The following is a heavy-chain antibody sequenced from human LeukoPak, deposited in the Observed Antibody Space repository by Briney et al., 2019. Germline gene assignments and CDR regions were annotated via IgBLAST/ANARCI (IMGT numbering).Heavy chain of an antibody. CDR1: GYTFTGYY. D-gene: IGHD2-8*01. J-gene: IGHJ6*02. CDR2: INPNSGGT. V-gene: IGHV1-2*02. Sequence: ASVKVSCKASGYTFTGYYMHWVRQAPGQGLEWMGWINPNSGGTNYAQKFQGRVTMTRDTSNSTAYMELSRLRSDDTAVYYCARSPKWRGGMDVWGQGTTVTVSS. CDR3: ARSPKWRGGMDV.